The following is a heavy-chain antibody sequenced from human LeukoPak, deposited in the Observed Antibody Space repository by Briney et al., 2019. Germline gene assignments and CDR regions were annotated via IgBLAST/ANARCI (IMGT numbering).Heavy chain of an antibody. CDR2: ISGYNGNT. V-gene: IGHV1-18*01. J-gene: IGHJ4*02. Sequence: ASVKVSCKASGYTFTTYNINWVRQAPGQGLEWMGWISGYNGNTNYAQKLQGRVTMTTDTSTQIVYMEVTSLTKKDTAVYFCARVAGYDAFFDYWGQGSLVTVYS. CDR1: GYTFTTYN. D-gene: IGHD2-2*01. CDR3: ARVAGYDAFFDY.